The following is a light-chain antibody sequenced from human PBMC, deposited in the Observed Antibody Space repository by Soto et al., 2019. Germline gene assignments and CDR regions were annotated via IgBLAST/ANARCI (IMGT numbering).Light chain of an antibody. J-gene: IGKJ3*01. Sequence: EIVLTQSPATLSLSPGERATLSCRASQSVSSYLAWYQQKPGQAPRLLIYDAPNRATGIPARFSGSGSGTDFTLTISSLEPEDFAVYYCQQRSNWPGVTFGPGTKVDIK. CDR3: QQRSNWPGVT. CDR1: QSVSSY. CDR2: DAP. V-gene: IGKV3-11*01.